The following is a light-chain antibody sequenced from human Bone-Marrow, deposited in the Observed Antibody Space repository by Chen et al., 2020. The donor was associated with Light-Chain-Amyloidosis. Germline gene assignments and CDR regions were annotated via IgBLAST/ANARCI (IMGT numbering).Light chain of an antibody. CDR2: DDS. CDR1: KIGSTS. Sequence: SYVLTQPSSVSVAPGQTATIACGGNKIGSTSVHCYQQTPGQAPLLVVYDDSDRPSGIPERLSGSNSGTTATLPISRVEAGDEADYYCQVWDRSSDRPVFGGGTTLTVL. J-gene: IGLJ3*02. CDR3: QVWDRSSDRPV. V-gene: IGLV3-21*02.